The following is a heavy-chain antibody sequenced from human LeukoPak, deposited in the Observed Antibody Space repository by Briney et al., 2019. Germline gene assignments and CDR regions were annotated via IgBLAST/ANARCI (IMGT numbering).Heavy chain of an antibody. CDR3: ASLYSSGWPLECMDV. Sequence: GASVKVSCKASGYTFTNYAVSWVRQAPGQGLEYMGYISAYNGNTNYAQNLQGRATMTTDTSTTTVYMDLRSLRSDDTAVYYCASLYSSGWPLECMDVWGQGTTVTVSS. V-gene: IGHV1-18*01. CDR2: ISAYNGNT. D-gene: IGHD6-19*01. CDR1: GYTFTNYA. J-gene: IGHJ6*02.